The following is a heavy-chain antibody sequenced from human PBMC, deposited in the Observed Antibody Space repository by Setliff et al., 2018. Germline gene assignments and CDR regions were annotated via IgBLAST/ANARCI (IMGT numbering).Heavy chain of an antibody. V-gene: IGHV3-48*03. CDR2: ISSSGSTI. D-gene: IGHD6-19*01. J-gene: IGHJ4*02. CDR1: GFTFSSYE. CDR3: AKVGGIVVAGTLWYFDY. Sequence: PGGSLRLSCAASGFTFSSYEMNWVRQAPGKGLEWVSYISSSGSTIYYADSVKGRFTISRDNAKNSLYLQMNSLRAEDTAVYYCAKVGGIVVAGTLWYFDYWGQGTLVTVSS.